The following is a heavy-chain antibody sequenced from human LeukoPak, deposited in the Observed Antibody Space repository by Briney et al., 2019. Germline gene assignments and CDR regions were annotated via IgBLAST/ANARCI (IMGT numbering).Heavy chain of an antibody. CDR3: ARDMVRGVIIYWFDY. Sequence: GGSLRLSCAASGFTFSSYSMNWVRQAPGTGLESVSSINSSSSYIYYAGEVKGRLTISNDSAKNSRYRQMNSLRAEETAVYYCARDMVRGVIIYWFDYWGQGTLVTVSS. V-gene: IGHV3-21*01. J-gene: IGHJ4*02. D-gene: IGHD3-10*01. CDR1: GFTFSSYS. CDR2: INSSSSYI.